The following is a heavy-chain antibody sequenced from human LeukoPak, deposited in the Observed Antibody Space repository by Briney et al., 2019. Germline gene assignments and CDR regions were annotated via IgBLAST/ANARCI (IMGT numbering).Heavy chain of an antibody. Sequence: PGGSLRLSCAASGFTFSSYAMSWARQAPGKGREWVALIWYDGTNKYYGDSVKGRFTISRDNSKNTLYLQMNSLRAEDTAVYYCARGRFGELSVATFDIWGQGTMVTVSS. CDR2: IWYDGTNK. CDR1: GFTFSSYA. D-gene: IGHD3-10*01. CDR3: ARGRFGELSVATFDI. V-gene: IGHV3-33*08. J-gene: IGHJ3*02.